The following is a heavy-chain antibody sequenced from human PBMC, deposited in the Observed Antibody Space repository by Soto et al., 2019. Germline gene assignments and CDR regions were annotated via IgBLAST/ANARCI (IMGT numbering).Heavy chain of an antibody. CDR1: GYTFTGYY. CDR3: ARDRIAAY. V-gene: IGHV1-18*04. J-gene: IGHJ4*02. Sequence: GASVKVSCKASGYTFTGYYMHWVRQAPGQGLEWMGWISAYNGNTNYAQKFQGRVTMTTDTSTSTAYMELRSLRSDDTAVYYCARDRIAAYWGQGTLVTVSS. D-gene: IGHD6-13*01. CDR2: ISAYNGNT.